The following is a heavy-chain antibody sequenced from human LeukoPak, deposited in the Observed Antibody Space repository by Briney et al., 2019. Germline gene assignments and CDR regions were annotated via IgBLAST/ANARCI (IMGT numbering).Heavy chain of an antibody. CDR3: AKLATYSGSPYYFDY. V-gene: IGHV3-23*01. CDR1: GFSFSSYA. CDR2: ISGSDGST. D-gene: IGHD1-26*01. J-gene: IGHJ4*02. Sequence: GGSLRLSCAASGFSFSSYAMSWVRQAPGKGLEWVSVISGSDGSTYYADSVKGRFTISRDNSKNTLYLQMNSLRAEDTAVYYCAKLATYSGSPYYFDYWGQGTLVTVSS.